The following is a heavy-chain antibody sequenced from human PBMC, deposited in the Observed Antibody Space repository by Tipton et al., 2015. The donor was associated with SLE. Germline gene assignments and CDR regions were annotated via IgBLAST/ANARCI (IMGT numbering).Heavy chain of an antibody. CDR1: GESLSGHY. CDR2: INHSGRI. CDR3: ARRGWVDAFDI. D-gene: IGHD6-19*01. V-gene: IGHV4-34*01. J-gene: IGHJ3*02. Sequence: TLSLTCTVYGESLSGHYWIWIRQPPGKGLEWIGDINHSGRIDYNPSLMSRVTISEATSTNQFSLTLTSVTAADTGVYYCARRGWVDAFDIWGQGTMVIVSS.